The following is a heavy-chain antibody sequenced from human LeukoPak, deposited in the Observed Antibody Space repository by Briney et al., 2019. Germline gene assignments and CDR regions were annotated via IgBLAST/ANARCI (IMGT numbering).Heavy chain of an antibody. CDR3: ASLGRVPYYYGSGSYYNGDKTYYYYMDV. V-gene: IGHV1-2*02. CDR2: INPNSGGT. Sequence: EASVKVSCKASGYTFTGYYMHWVRQAPGQGLEWMGWINPNSGGTNYAQKFQGRVTMTRDTSISTAHMELSRLRSDDTAVYYCASLGRVPYYYGSGSYYNGDKTYYYYMDVWGKGTTVTISS. J-gene: IGHJ6*03. CDR1: GYTFTGYY. D-gene: IGHD3-10*01.